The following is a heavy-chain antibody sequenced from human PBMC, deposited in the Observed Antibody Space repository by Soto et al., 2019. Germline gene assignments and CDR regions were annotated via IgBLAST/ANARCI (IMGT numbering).Heavy chain of an antibody. J-gene: IGHJ4*02. Sequence: QVPLVQSGAEVKEPGASVKVSCKASGYTFTSYGITWVRRAPGQGLEWMGWISTYNGKINYAQELQGRVTVTTDTSTSTAYMELRSLRSDDTAVYYCARDRTSGFDYWGQGTLVTVSS. CDR1: GYTFTSYG. D-gene: IGHD3-10*01. V-gene: IGHV1-18*01. CDR3: ARDRTSGFDY. CDR2: ISTYNGKI.